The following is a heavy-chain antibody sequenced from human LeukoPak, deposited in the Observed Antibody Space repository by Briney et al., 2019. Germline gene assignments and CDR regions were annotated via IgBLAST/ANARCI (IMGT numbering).Heavy chain of an antibody. CDR1: GYTFRSHA. V-gene: IGHV3-23*01. CDR2: IYENGGTT. Sequence: GGSLRLPCVGSGYTFRSHAMSWVRQAPEKGLEFVSGIYENGGTTYYADSVKGRFSISRDNSKNALYLQMDSLRGEDTAVYYCAKDFRIGYSAHFDYWGQGALVTVSS. D-gene: IGHD2-21*01. CDR3: AKDFRIGYSAHFDY. J-gene: IGHJ4*02.